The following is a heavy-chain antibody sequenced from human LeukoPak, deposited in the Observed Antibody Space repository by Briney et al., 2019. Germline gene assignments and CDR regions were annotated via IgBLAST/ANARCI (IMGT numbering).Heavy chain of an antibody. D-gene: IGHD3-22*01. CDR2: INLNNDDT. J-gene: IGHJ4*02. CDR1: GYTFTGYY. CDR3: AKGYYYDSSGYYQLDS. Sequence: ASVKVSCKASGYTFTGYYLHWVRQAPGQGLEWMGWINLNNDDTNYAQKFQGWVTMTRDTSISTAYMELSRLRSDDTAVYYRAKGYYYDSSGYYQLDSWGQGTLVTVSS. V-gene: IGHV1-2*04.